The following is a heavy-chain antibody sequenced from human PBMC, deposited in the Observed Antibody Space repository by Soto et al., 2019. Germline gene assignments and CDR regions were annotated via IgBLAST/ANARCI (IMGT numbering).Heavy chain of an antibody. J-gene: IGHJ4*02. D-gene: IGHD3-22*01. Sequence: GGSLRLSCAAAGFTFSSYAMSWVRQAPGKGLEWVSAISGSGGSTYYADSVKGRFTISRDDSKNTLYLQMNSLRAEDTAVYYCAKDRTITMIVVVTPAAFDYWGQGTLATVSS. V-gene: IGHV3-23*01. CDR1: GFTFSSYA. CDR2: ISGSGGST. CDR3: AKDRTITMIVVVTPAAFDY.